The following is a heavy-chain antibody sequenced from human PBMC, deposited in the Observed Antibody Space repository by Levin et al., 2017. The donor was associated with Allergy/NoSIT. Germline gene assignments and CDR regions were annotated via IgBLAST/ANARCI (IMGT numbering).Heavy chain of an antibody. D-gene: IGHD5-24*01. Sequence: SETLSLTCTVSGGSISSSSYYWGWIRQPPGKGLEWIGSIYYSGSTYYNPSLKSRVTISVDTSKNQFSLKLSSVTAADTAVYYCARATQTRWLPTGAYDYWGQGTLVTVSS. J-gene: IGHJ4*02. CDR3: ARATQTRWLPTGAYDY. CDR2: IYYSGST. V-gene: IGHV4-39*07. CDR1: GGSISSSSYY.